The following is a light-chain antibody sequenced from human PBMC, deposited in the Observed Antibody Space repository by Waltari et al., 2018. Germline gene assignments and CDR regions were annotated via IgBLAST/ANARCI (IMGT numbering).Light chain of an antibody. CDR1: QTISSH. Sequence: DIQMTQSPSSLSASEGDRVTITCLASQTISSHLNWYQQKPGKAPKLLIYATSTLQSGVPSRFSGTAAGTDVTRTISSLQPEDVASYVCQQTYSTPRTFGQGTKVEIK. CDR2: ATS. J-gene: IGKJ1*01. CDR3: QQTYSTPRT. V-gene: IGKV1-39*01.